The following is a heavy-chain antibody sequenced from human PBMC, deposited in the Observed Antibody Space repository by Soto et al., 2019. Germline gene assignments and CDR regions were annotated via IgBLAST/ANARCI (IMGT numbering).Heavy chain of an antibody. J-gene: IGHJ6*02. CDR1: GGSISSSSYY. Sequence: PSETLSLTCTVSGGSISSSSYYWGWIRQPPGKGLEWIGSIYYSGSTYYNPSLKSRVTISVDTSKNQFSLKLSSVTAADTAVYYCASRYSNYDQYYYYGMDVWGQGTTVTVSS. CDR2: IYYSGST. D-gene: IGHD4-4*01. V-gene: IGHV4-39*01. CDR3: ASRYSNYDQYYYYGMDV.